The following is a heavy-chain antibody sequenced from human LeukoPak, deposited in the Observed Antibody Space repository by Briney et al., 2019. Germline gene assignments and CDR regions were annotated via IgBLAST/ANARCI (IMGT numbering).Heavy chain of an antibody. CDR1: GGSISRGDYY. V-gene: IGHV4-30-4*08. J-gene: IGHJ4*02. D-gene: IGHD6-6*01. CDR2: IYNSGST. Sequence: SETLSLTCTVSGGSISRGDYYWNWIRQPPGKGLEWIGYIYNSGSTYYNPSLKSRVTISVDTSKNQFSLKLSPVTAADTAVYYCARDGGASSRNFDYWGQGTRVTVSS. CDR3: ARDGGASSRNFDY.